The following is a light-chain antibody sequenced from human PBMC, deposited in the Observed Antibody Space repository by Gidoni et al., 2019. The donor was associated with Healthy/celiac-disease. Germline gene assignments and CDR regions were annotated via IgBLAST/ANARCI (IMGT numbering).Light chain of an antibody. CDR1: QSISSW. CDR2: KAS. CDR3: QQYNSYPRT. V-gene: IGKV1-5*03. J-gene: IGKJ1*01. Sequence: DIQMTQFPTTLSASVGDRVTITGRASQSISSWLAWYQQKPGKAPKLLIYKASSLESGVPSRFSGSGSGTEFTLTISSLQPDDFATYYCQQYNSYPRTFGQGTKVEIK.